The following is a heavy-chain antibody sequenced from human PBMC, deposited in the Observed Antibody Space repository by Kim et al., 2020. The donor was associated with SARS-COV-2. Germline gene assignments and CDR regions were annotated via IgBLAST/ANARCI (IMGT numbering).Heavy chain of an antibody. CDR3: ARAGTIFGVVIQWFDP. Sequence: SETLSLTCTVSGGSISSGGYYWSWIRQHPGKGLEWIGYIYYSGSTSYNPSLKSRVTISVDTSKNQFSLKLSSVTAADTAVYYCARAGTIFGVVIQWFDPWGQGTLVTVSS. CDR2: IYYSGST. V-gene: IGHV4-31*03. D-gene: IGHD3-3*01. J-gene: IGHJ5*02. CDR1: GGSISSGGYY.